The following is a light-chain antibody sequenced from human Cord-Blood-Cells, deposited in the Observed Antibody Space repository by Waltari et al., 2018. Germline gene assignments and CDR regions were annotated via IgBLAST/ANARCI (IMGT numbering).Light chain of an antibody. Sequence: QSALTQPASVSGSPGQSITISCTGPSSDVGGYNYVSWYQQHPGKPPKLIIYDVSNRPSGVSNRFSGSKSGNTAALTISGLQAEDEADYYCSSYTSSSTLVFGGGTKLTVL. CDR3: SSYTSSSTLV. J-gene: IGLJ2*01. CDR2: DVS. CDR1: SSDVGGYNY. V-gene: IGLV2-14*01.